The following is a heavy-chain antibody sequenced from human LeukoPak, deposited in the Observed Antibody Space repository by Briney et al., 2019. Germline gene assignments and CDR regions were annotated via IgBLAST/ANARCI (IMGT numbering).Heavy chain of an antibody. CDR1: GGSFRDYH. D-gene: IGHD3-22*01. CDR3: ARGGYDSSGYSVYFFDY. V-gene: IGHV4-59*06. CDR2: IYYSGKT. Sequence: SETLSLTCTVSGGSFRDYHWSWIRQPPGGGLEWVGYIYYSGKTYYNPSLESRVTISIDTSKNQFSLKLSSVTAADTAVYYCARGGYDSSGYSVYFFDYWGQGTLVTVSS. J-gene: IGHJ4*02.